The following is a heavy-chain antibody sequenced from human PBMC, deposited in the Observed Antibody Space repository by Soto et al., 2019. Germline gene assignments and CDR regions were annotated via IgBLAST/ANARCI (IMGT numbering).Heavy chain of an antibody. CDR2: IYYSGST. J-gene: IGHJ4*02. Sequence: LLILSVTWTVSCGSIIGYYCSWIRQPPGKGLEWIGYIYYSGSTNYNPSLKSRVTISVDTSKNQFSLKLSSVTAADTAVYYCARGGSGNIVVVPAAMLDYWGQGTLVTVSS. CDR1: CGSIIGYY. V-gene: IGHV4-59*01. CDR3: ARGGSGNIVVVPAAMLDY. D-gene: IGHD2-2*01.